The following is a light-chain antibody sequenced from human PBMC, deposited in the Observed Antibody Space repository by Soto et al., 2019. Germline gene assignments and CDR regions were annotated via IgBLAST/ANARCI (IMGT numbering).Light chain of an antibody. J-gene: IGKJ1*01. Sequence: DIQMTQSPSTLSASVGDRVTITCLASQSVSTWLAWYQQTPGKAPKLLIFDASGLKGGVPSRFSGSGSGTEFTLTISSLQPDDFATYYCQQYNNYSWTFGQGTKVDI. CDR3: QQYNNYSWT. CDR2: DAS. V-gene: IGKV1-5*01. CDR1: QSVSTW.